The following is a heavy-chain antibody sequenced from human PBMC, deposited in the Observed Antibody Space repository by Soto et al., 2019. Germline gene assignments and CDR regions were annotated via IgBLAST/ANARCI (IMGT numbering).Heavy chain of an antibody. V-gene: IGHV3-49*04. CDR3: SLFTDYDILTGQHDY. CDR1: GFTFGDYA. D-gene: IGHD3-9*01. Sequence: GGSLRLSCTASGFTFGDYAMSWVRQAPGKGLEWVGFIRSKAYGGTTEYAASVIGRFTISRDDSKSIAYLQMNSLKTEDTAVYYCSLFTDYDILTGQHDYWGQGTLVTVSS. J-gene: IGHJ4*02. CDR2: IRSKAYGGTT.